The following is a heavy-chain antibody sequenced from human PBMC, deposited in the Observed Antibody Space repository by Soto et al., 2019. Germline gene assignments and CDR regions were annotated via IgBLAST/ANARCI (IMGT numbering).Heavy chain of an antibody. CDR3: ARLSYCSGGSCYPGVDWFDP. D-gene: IGHD2-15*01. CDR1: GGSISSYY. CDR2: IYYSGST. V-gene: IGHV4-59*01. J-gene: IGHJ5*02. Sequence: SETLSLTCTVSGGSISSYYWSWIRQSPGNGLEWIGYIYYSGSTNYNPSLKSRVTISVDTSKNQFSLKLSSVTAADTAVYYCARLSYCSGGSCYPGVDWFDPWGQGTLVTVSS.